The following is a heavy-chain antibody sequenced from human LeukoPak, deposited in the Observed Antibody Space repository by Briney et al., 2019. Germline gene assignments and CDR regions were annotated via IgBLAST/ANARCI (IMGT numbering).Heavy chain of an antibody. Sequence: SETLSLTCTVSGGPISTYYWSWIRQPPGKGLEWIGYIHYSGSNNYYPSLKSRVTISVNTSRNQFSLRLSSVTAADTAVYYCARRRYDYWYFDLWGRGSLVTVSS. J-gene: IGHJ2*01. CDR1: GGPISTYY. CDR2: IHYSGSN. V-gene: IGHV4-59*08. D-gene: IGHD3-3*01. CDR3: ARRRYDYWYFDL.